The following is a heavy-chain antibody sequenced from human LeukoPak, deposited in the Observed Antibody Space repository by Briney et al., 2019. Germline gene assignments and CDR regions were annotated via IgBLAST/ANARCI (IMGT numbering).Heavy chain of an antibody. D-gene: IGHD1-26*01. CDR3: AADPPIIVGATRLDY. J-gene: IGHJ4*02. V-gene: IGHV1-24*01. CDR2: FDPEDGET. CDR1: GYTLTELS. Sequence: ASVKVSCKVSGYTLTELSMHWVRQAPGKGLEWMGGFDPEDGETIYAQKFQGRVTMTEDTSTDTAYMELSSLRSEDTAVYYCAADPPIIVGATRLDYWGQGTLVTVSS.